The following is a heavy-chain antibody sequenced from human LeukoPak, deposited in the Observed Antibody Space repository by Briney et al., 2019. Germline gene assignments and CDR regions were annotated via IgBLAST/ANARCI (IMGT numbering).Heavy chain of an antibody. Sequence: GGSLRLSCAASGFTFSSYSMNWVRQAPGKGLEWVSSISSSSSYIYYADSVKGRFTISRDNTKNSLYLQMNSLRVEDTAVFYCARDQYDTWSRRGNFDPWGQGTLVIVSS. J-gene: IGHJ5*02. CDR1: GFTFSSYS. V-gene: IGHV3-21*04. CDR2: ISSSSSYI. CDR3: ARDQYDTWSRRGNFDP. D-gene: IGHD3-3*01.